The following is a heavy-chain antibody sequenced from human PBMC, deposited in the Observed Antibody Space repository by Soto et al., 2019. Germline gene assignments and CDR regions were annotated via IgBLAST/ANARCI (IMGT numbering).Heavy chain of an antibody. J-gene: IGHJ4*02. V-gene: IGHV1-69*08. CDR2: IIPILGIA. CDR1: GGTFSSYT. D-gene: IGHD3-10*01. Sequence: QVQLVQSGAEVKKPGSSVKVSCKASGGTFSSYTISWVRQAPGQGLEWMGRIIPILGIANYAQKFQGRVTITADKATSTAYRELSSLRSEHTAVYYCAREKYYYGSGAFFDYWGQGTLVTVSS. CDR3: AREKYYYGSGAFFDY.